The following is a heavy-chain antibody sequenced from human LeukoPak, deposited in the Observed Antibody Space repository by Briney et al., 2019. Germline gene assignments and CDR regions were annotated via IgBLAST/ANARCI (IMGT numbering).Heavy chain of an antibody. J-gene: IGHJ4*02. Sequence: ASVKVSCKASGGTFSSYAISWVREAPGQGLEWMGRIIPILGIANYAQKFQGRVTITADKSTSTAYMELSSLRSEDTAVYYCARDRRSGSYYVAGDYWGQGTLVTVSS. CDR3: ARDRRSGSYYVAGDY. CDR1: GGTFSSYA. V-gene: IGHV1-69*04. CDR2: IIPILGIA. D-gene: IGHD1-26*01.